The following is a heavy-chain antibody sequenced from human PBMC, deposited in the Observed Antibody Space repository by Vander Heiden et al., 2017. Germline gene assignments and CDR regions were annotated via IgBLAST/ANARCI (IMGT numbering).Heavy chain of an antibody. CDR2: IWYDGSNK. Sequence: QVQLVESGGGVVQPGRSLRLSCAASGFTFSSYGMHWVRQAPGKGLEWVAVIWYDGSNKYYADSVKGRFTISRDNSKNTLYLQMNSLRAEDTAVYYCARAAGELDYFDYWGQGTLVTVSS. CDR1: GFTFSSYG. D-gene: IGHD1-26*01. CDR3: ARAAGELDYFDY. J-gene: IGHJ4*02. V-gene: IGHV3-33*01.